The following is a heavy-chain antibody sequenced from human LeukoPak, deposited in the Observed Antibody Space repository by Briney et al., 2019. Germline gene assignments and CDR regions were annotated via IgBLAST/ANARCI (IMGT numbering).Heavy chain of an antibody. Sequence: GGSLRLSCAASGFTFSSYWMNWARQAPGKGLEWVASINHNGNVNYYVDSVKGRFTISRDNAKNSVYLQMNSLRAEDSAVYYCARDFNWAFDFWGQGILVTVSS. CDR1: GFTFSSYW. CDR3: ARDFNWAFDF. CDR2: INHNGNVN. V-gene: IGHV3-7*01. J-gene: IGHJ4*02. D-gene: IGHD1-1*01.